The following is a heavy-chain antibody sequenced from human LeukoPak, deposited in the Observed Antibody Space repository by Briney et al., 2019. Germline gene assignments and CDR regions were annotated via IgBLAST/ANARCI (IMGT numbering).Heavy chain of an antibody. V-gene: IGHV1-2*02. D-gene: IGHD3-10*01. J-gene: IGHJ4*02. CDR3: ARALLWFGEPSHIDY. CDR2: INPNSGGT. CDR1: GYTFTGYY. Sequence: ASVKVSCKASGYTFTGYYMHWVRQAPGQGLEWMGWINPNSGGTNYAQKLQGRVTMTTDTSTSTAYMELRSLRSDDTAVYYCARALLWFGEPSHIDYWGQGTLVTASS.